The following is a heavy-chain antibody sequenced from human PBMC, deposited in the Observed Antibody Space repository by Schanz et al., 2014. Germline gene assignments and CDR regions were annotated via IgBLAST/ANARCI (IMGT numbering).Heavy chain of an antibody. CDR2: VFPNGIT. J-gene: IGHJ2*01. D-gene: IGHD1-1*01. Sequence: QVQLQESGPGLVKPSQTLSLTCTVSGGSIRSGTYYWSWIRQPAGKALEWVGRVFPNGITNYNPSLKRRFPISLDASKTQCSRALTSLTAADTAVYYCARDTTWRLDLWGRGTLVTVSS. V-gene: IGHV4-61*02. CDR3: ARDTTWRLDL. CDR1: GGSIRSGTYY.